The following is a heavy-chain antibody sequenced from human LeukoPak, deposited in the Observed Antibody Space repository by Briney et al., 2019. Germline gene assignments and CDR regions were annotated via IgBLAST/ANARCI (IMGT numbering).Heavy chain of an antibody. J-gene: IGHJ4*02. D-gene: IGHD5-12*01. CDR1: GYTFTGYY. Sequence: ASVKVSCKASGYTFTGYYMHWVRQAPGQGLEWMGWINPNSGGTNYAQKFQGRFTMTRDTSISTAYMELSRLRSDDTAVYYCARDPGSGYDSYFDYWGQGTLVTVSS. CDR2: INPNSGGT. CDR3: ARDPGSGYDSYFDY. V-gene: IGHV1-2*02.